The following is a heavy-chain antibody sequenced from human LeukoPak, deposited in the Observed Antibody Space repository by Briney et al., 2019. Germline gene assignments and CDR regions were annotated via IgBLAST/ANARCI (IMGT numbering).Heavy chain of an antibody. CDR3: AKDRRVVGATSAPIDY. Sequence: GGSQRLSCAASGFTFSSYAMSWVRQAPGKGLEWVSAISGSGGSTYYADSVKGRFTISRDNPKNTLYLQMNSLRAEDTAVYYCAKDRRVVGATSAPIDYWGQGTLVTVSS. CDR1: GFTFSSYA. V-gene: IGHV3-23*01. D-gene: IGHD1-26*01. CDR2: ISGSGGST. J-gene: IGHJ4*02.